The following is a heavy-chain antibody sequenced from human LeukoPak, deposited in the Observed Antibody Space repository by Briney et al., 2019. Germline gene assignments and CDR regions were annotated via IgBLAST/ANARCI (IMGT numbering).Heavy chain of an antibody. CDR2: ISSSGSTI. CDR3: ARGYAGTLFY. V-gene: IGHV3-48*03. CDR1: GFTFSSYE. J-gene: IGHJ4*02. Sequence: WGSLRLSCAASGFTFSSYEMNWVRQAPGKGPEWVSYISSSGSTIYYADSVKGRFTISRDNAKNSLYLQMDSLRAEDTAVYYCARGYAGTLFYWGQGTLVTVFS. D-gene: IGHD4-23*01.